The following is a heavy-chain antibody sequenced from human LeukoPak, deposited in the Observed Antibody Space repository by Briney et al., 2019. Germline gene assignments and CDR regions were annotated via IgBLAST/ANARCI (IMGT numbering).Heavy chain of an antibody. Sequence: SLTLSLTCAVYGGSLSDYYWSWIRQPPGKGLEWIGEINHSGSYHYNPSLKSRVTISVDTSKNQFSLKLSSVTAADTAVYYCASVGSGSYYKGYFDYWGQGTLVTVSS. D-gene: IGHD3-10*01. V-gene: IGHV4-34*01. CDR3: ASVGSGSYYKGYFDY. J-gene: IGHJ4*02. CDR2: INHSGSY. CDR1: GGSLSDYY.